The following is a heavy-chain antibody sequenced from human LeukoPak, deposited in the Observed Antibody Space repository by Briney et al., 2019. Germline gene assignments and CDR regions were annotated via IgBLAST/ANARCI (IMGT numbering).Heavy chain of an antibody. D-gene: IGHD3-22*01. CDR2: INHSGST. CDR3: ASQGLYDSSGYYNPFDY. CDR1: GGSFSGYY. J-gene: IGHJ4*02. Sequence: SETLSLTCAVYGGSFSGYYWSWIRQPPGKGLEWIGEINHSGSTNYNPSLKSRVTISVDTSKNQFSLKLSSVTAADTAVYYCASQGLYDSSGYYNPFDYWGQGTLVTVSS. V-gene: IGHV4-34*01.